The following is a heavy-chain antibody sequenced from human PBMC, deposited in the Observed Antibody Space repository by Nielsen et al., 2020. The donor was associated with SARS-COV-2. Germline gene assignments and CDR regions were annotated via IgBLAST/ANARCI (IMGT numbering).Heavy chain of an antibody. CDR2: IYHGGTI. J-gene: IGHJ4*02. CDR3: ARMIGYSTSSDH. D-gene: IGHD6-6*01. V-gene: IGHV4-4*02. Sequence: SETLSLTCGVFGDSITSQTWWSWVRQPPGKGLEWIGQIYHGGTINYKPSLRSRVVITVDKPNNQFSLKLTSVTAADTAVYYCARMIGYSTSSDHWGQGTLVTVAS. CDR1: GDSITSQTW.